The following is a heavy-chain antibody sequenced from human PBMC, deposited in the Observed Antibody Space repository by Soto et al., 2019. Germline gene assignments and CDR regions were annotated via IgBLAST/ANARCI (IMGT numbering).Heavy chain of an antibody. D-gene: IGHD3-10*01. CDR2: MNPNSGNT. Sequence: ASVKVSCKASGYTFTSYYINWVRQATGQGLEWMGWMNPNSGNTGYAQKFQGRVTMTRNTSISTAYMELSSLRSEDTAVYYCARGRSPMVRGVITYYYYYYMDVWGKGTTVTVSS. J-gene: IGHJ6*03. CDR3: ARGRSPMVRGVITYYYYYYMDV. CDR1: GYTFTSYY. V-gene: IGHV1-8*01.